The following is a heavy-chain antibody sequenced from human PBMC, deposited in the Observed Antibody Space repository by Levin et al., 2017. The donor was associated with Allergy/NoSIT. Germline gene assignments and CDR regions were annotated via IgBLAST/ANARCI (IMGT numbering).Heavy chain of an antibody. CDR3: GSKAGPITSYES. CDR2: IYWDDDT. Sequence: SGPTLVKPTQTLTLACTFSGFSLTTSGVGVAWIRQPPGKALEWLGIIYWDDDTRYRPSLKSRLTITKDSSKNQVVLTVTNMGPLDTGTYYCGSKAGPITSYESWEQGSLVTVSS. D-gene: IGHD1-14*01. V-gene: IGHV2-5*02. CDR1: GFSLTTSGVG. J-gene: IGHJ5*02.